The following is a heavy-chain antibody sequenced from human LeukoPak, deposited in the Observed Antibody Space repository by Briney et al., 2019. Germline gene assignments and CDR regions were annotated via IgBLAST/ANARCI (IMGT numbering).Heavy chain of an antibody. V-gene: IGHV3-7*01. CDR2: IKQDGSES. Sequence: GGSLRLSCAGSGYTFSNYWMSWVRQAAGKRLEWVANIKQDGSESYYVGSVKGRFTISRDNAKNSLYLQMNSLRAEDTAVYYCARGIAAAGNYYYYYMDVWGKGTTVTVSS. CDR3: ARGIAAAGNYYYYYMDV. D-gene: IGHD6-13*01. J-gene: IGHJ6*03. CDR1: GYTFSNYW.